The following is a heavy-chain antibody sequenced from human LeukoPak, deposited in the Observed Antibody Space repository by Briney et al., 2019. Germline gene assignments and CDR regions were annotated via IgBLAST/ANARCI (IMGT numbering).Heavy chain of an antibody. D-gene: IGHD3-10*01. J-gene: IGHJ6*03. CDR3: AREGSYHYYYYYMDV. CDR1: GYTFTGYY. CDR2: INPNSGGT. V-gene: IGHV1-2*02. Sequence: AASVKVSCKASGYTFTGYYMHWVRQAPGQGLEWMGWINPNSGGTNYAQKFQGRVTMTRDTSISTAYMELSRLRSDDTAVYYCAREGSYHYYYYYMDVWGKGTTVTISS.